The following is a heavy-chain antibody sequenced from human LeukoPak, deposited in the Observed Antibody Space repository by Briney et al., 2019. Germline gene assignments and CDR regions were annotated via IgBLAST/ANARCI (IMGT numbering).Heavy chain of an antibody. Sequence: GGSLRLSCAASGFTFSSYAMRWVRQAPGKGLEWVSSISGTGVSTYYADSVKGRFTISRDNSKNTLNLQMNSLRVEDTAVYYCAKRSGTNYYFEYWGQGTLVTVSS. CDR1: GFTFSSYA. V-gene: IGHV3-23*01. J-gene: IGHJ4*02. CDR2: ISGTGVST. D-gene: IGHD2-2*01. CDR3: AKRSGTNYYFEY.